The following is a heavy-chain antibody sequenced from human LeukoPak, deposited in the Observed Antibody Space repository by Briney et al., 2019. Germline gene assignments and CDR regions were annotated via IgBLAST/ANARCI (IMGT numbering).Heavy chain of an antibody. V-gene: IGHV3-30*18. CDR1: GFTFSSYG. Sequence: GGSLRLSCAASGFTFSSYGMHWVRQAPGKGLEWVAVISYDGSNKYYADSVKGRFTISRDNSKNTLYLQMNSLRAEDTAVYYCAKDLNGPGDYWSQGTLVTVSS. CDR3: AKDLNGPGDY. J-gene: IGHJ4*02. CDR2: ISYDGSNK.